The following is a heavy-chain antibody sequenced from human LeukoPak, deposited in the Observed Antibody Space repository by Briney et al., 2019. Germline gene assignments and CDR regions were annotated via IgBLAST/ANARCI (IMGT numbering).Heavy chain of an antibody. J-gene: IGHJ3*02. CDR1: GFTFSSYA. D-gene: IGHD2-2*01. V-gene: IGHV3-23*01. Sequence: PGGSLRLSCAASGFTFSSYAMSWVRQASGKGLEWVSAISGSGGSTYYADSVKGRFTISRDNSKNTLYLQMSSLRAEDTAVYYCAKGDIVVVPAANDIWGQGTMVTVSS. CDR3: AKGDIVVVPAANDI. CDR2: ISGSGGST.